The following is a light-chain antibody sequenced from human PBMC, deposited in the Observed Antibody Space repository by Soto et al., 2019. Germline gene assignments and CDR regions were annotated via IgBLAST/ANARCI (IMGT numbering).Light chain of an antibody. CDR2: DAS. J-gene: IGKJ2*01. Sequence: DIQMTQSPSTLSASVGDRVTITCRASQSISSWLAWYQQKPGKAPKLLIYDASSLESGVPSRFSGIGSGTEFSLTISTLQPDDFATYYCQQYNSYSTDTFGQGTKLEMK. V-gene: IGKV1-5*01. CDR3: QQYNSYSTDT. CDR1: QSISSW.